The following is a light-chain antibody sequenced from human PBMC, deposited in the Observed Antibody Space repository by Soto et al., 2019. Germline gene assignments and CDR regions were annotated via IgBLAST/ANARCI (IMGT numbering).Light chain of an antibody. CDR2: GAS. CDR1: QSVSSSY. CDR3: QQYGSSRT. J-gene: IGKJ1*01. Sequence: EIVLTQSPGTLSLSPGERATLSCRASQSVSSSYLAWYQQKPGQAPRLLIYGASSRATGIPDRFSGSGSGTDFTLTNSRLEPEDFAVYYCQQYGSSRTFGQGTKLESK. V-gene: IGKV3-20*01.